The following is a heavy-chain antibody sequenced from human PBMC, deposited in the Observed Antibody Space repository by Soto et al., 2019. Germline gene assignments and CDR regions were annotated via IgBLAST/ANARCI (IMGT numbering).Heavy chain of an antibody. CDR1: GFTFNTAW. Sequence: GGSLRLSCAASGFTFNTAWMSWVRQAPGKGLEWVGRIKSKIDGGTTDYAAPVKGRFTISRDDSKNTLYLQMNSLKNEDTAVYYCTARRPLDYWGQGTLVTVSS. CDR3: TARRPLDY. CDR2: IKSKIDGGTT. J-gene: IGHJ4*02. V-gene: IGHV3-15*01.